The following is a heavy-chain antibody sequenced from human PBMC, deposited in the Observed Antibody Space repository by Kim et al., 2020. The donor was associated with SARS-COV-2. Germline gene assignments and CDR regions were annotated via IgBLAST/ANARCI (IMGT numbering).Heavy chain of an antibody. V-gene: IGHV3-7*01. CDR1: GFTFRGLW. Sequence: GGSLRLSCAASGFTFRGLWMSWVRQAPGKGLEWVANIKEDGAEKYYADSVKGRFTISRDNAKNSLYLQMNSLRAEDTAIYYCVKTSRNLDYWGQGTLVTVSS. CDR3: VKTSRNLDY. CDR2: IKEDGAEK. J-gene: IGHJ4*02. D-gene: IGHD1-7*01.